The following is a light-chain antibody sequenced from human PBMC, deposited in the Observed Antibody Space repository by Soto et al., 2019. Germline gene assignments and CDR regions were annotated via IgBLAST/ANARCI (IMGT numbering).Light chain of an antibody. J-gene: IGKJ2*01. V-gene: IGKV1-39*01. CDR2: AAS. Sequence: DIQMTESPSSLSASVGDRGTSTRLPSQSISSYLTWYQQKPGNAPKLLIYAASSLQSGVPSGFSGSGSVTDFTLTISSLQPEDFATYYSQHSYSTPYTFGQGAKVDIK. CDR1: QSISSY. CDR3: QHSYSTPYT.